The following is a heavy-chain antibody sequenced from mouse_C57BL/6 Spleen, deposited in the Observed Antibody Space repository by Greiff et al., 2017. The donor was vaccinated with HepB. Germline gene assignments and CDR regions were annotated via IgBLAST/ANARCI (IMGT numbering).Heavy chain of an antibody. CDR2: IDPSDSYT. D-gene: IGHD4-1*01. CDR3: ARNDWEDY. V-gene: IGHV1-50*01. CDR1: GYTFTSYW. J-gene: IGHJ2*01. Sequence: QVQLQQPGAELVKPGASVKLSCKASGYTFTSYWMQWAKQRPGQGLEWIGEIDPSDSYTNYNQKFKGKATLTVDTSSSTAYMQLSSLTSEDSAVYYCARNDWEDYWGQGTTLTVSS.